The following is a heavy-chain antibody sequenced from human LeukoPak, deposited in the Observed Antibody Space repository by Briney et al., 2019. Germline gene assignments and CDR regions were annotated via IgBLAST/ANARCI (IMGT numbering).Heavy chain of an antibody. Sequence: ASVKVSCKASGYTFTDYYMHWVRQAPGQGLGWMGWINPNSGGTNYAQKFQGRVTMTRDTSISTAYMELSRLRSDDTAVFYCAREEVIAAAGPTLDYWGQGALVTVSS. D-gene: IGHD6-13*01. J-gene: IGHJ4*02. CDR2: INPNSGGT. V-gene: IGHV1-2*02. CDR1: GYTFTDYY. CDR3: AREEVIAAAGPTLDY.